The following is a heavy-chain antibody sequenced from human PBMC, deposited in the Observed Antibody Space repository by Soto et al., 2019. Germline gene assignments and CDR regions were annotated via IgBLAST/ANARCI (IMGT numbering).Heavy chain of an antibody. D-gene: IGHD2-15*01. CDR2: IIPILGIA. CDR3: SRASSAFPRYWFDP. Sequence: QVQLVQSGAEVKKPGSSVKVSCKASGGTFSSYTISWVRQAPGQGLEWMGRIIPILGIANYAQKFQGRVTITADKSTSTAYMELSSLRSEDTAVYYCSRASSAFPRYWFDPWGQGTLVTVSS. J-gene: IGHJ5*02. V-gene: IGHV1-69*02. CDR1: GGTFSSYT.